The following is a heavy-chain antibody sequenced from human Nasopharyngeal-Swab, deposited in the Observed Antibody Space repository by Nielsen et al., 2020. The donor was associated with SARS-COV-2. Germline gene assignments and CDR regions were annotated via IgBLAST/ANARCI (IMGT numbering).Heavy chain of an antibody. CDR2: ISASGAGT. D-gene: IGHD3-22*01. Sequence: GESLKISCAASGFTFSGYALSWVRQAPGKGLEWVSAISASGAGTYFADSVKGRFTISRDNSKNTLYLQMNSLRAEDTAVYYCARDAELDSSGHDAFDIWGQGTMVTVSS. V-gene: IGHV3-23*01. CDR3: ARDAELDSSGHDAFDI. J-gene: IGHJ3*02. CDR1: GFTFSGYA.